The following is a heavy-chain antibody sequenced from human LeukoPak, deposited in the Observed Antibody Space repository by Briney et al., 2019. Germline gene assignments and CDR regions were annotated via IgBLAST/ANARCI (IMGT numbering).Heavy chain of an antibody. CDR2: ISAYNGNT. Sequence: ASVKVSCKASGYTFTSCGISWVRQAPGQGLEWMGWISAYNGNTNYAQKLQGRVTMTTDTSTSTAYMELRSLRSDDTAVYYCARVPRVVPKSASLLKSWFDPWGQGTLVTVSS. CDR1: GYTFTSCG. CDR3: ARVPRVVPKSASLLKSWFDP. V-gene: IGHV1-18*01. D-gene: IGHD2-2*01. J-gene: IGHJ5*02.